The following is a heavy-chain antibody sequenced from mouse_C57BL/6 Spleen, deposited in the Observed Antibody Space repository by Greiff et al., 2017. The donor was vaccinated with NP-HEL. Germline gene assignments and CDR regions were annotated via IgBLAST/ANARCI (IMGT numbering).Heavy chain of an antibody. V-gene: IGHV1-61*01. D-gene: IGHD1-1*01. CDR2: IYPSDSET. Sequence: QVQLQQPGAELVRPGSSVKLSCKASGYTFTSYWMDWVKQRPGQGLEWIGNIYPSDSETHYNQKFKDKATLTVDKSSSTAYMQLSSLTSEDSAVYYCARGFAYGSSYVYAMDYWGQGTSVTVSS. J-gene: IGHJ4*01. CDR1: GYTFTSYW. CDR3: ARGFAYGSSYVYAMDY.